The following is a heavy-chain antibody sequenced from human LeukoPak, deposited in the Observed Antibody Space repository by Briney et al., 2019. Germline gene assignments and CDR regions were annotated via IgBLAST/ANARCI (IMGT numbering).Heavy chain of an antibody. CDR1: GASISSDY. CDR3: AGRGRRYFRD. CDR2: IYYSGNT. J-gene: IGHJ1*01. Sequence: SETLSLTCTVSGASISSDYWSWIRQSPGKGLEWIGYIYYSGNTDYNPSLKSRVSISMNTSKNQFSLNLSSVTDADTAVYCCAGRGRRYFRDWGQGTLVTVSS. V-gene: IGHV4-59*08.